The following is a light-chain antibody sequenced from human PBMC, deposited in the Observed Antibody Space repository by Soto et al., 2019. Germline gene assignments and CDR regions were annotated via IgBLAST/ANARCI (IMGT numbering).Light chain of an antibody. J-gene: IGKJ4*01. CDR2: AAS. CDR1: QGITNH. Sequence: EIVMTQSLATLSVSPWETVTLSCRASQGITNHVAWYHQKPGQSPKLLLYAASTRSTGIPARFSGSGSGVEFTLTSDSLQSEDMGLYFCQQYNNWPLTFGGGTRV. CDR3: QQYNNWPLT. V-gene: IGKV3-15*01.